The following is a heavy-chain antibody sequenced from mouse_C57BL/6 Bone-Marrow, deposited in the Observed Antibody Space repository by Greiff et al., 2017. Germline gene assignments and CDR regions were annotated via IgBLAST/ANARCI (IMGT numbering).Heavy chain of an antibody. J-gene: IGHJ2*01. Sequence: EVHLVESGGDLVKPGGSLKLSCAASGFTFSSYGMSWVRQTPDKRLEWVATISSGGSYTYYPDIVKGRFTISRDNAKNTLYLQMSSLKSEDTAMYYCARRGVVALDYWGQGTTRTVSS. CDR2: ISSGGSYT. CDR3: ARRGVVALDY. V-gene: IGHV5-6*01. D-gene: IGHD1-1*01. CDR1: GFTFSSYG.